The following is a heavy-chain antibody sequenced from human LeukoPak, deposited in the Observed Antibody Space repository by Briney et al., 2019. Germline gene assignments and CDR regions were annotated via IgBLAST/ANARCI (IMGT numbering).Heavy chain of an antibody. CDR2: INPNSGGT. CDR1: GYTFTGYY. J-gene: IGHJ5*02. CDR3: ARDLVNNWFDP. V-gene: IGHV1-2*02. Sequence: GASVKVSCTASGYTFTGYYMHWVRQAPGQGLEWMGWINPNSGGTNYAQKFQGRVTMTRGTSISTAYMELSRLRSGDTAVYYCARDLVNNWFDPWGQGTLVTVSS.